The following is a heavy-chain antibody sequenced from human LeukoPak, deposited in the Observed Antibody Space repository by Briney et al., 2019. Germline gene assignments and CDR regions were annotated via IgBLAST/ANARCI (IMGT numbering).Heavy chain of an antibody. D-gene: IGHD3-9*01. J-gene: IGHJ4*02. CDR3: ARGLYDDILTN. Sequence: PSETLSLTCTVSGGSPSGTDLYWGWIRQLPGKGLEWIGNIHSTGNSFCNPSLKSRVTISIDTSKNQFSLKLSSVTAADTAVYYCARGLYDDILTNWGQGTLVTVSS. CDR2: IHSTGNS. V-gene: IGHV4-39*01. CDR1: GGSPSGTDLY.